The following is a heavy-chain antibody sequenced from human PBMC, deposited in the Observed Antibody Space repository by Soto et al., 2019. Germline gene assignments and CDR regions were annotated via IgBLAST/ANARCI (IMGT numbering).Heavy chain of an antibody. CDR2: ISYDGSNK. CDR3: AREPYNTWPFDC. J-gene: IGHJ4*02. V-gene: IGHV3-30-3*01. CDR1: GFTFSSYA. Sequence: GGSLRLSCAASGFTFSSYAMHWVRQAPGKGLEWVALISYDGSNKYYADSVKGRFTISRDNSKNTLYLQMDSLRVEDTAVYYCAREPYNTWPFDCWGQGTLVTVSS. D-gene: IGHD1-20*01.